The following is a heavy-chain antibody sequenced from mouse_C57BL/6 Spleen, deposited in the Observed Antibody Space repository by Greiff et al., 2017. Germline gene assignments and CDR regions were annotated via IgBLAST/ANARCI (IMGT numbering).Heavy chain of an antibody. V-gene: IGHV1-81*01. J-gene: IGHJ2*01. Sequence: QVQLQQSGAELARPGASVKLSCTASGYTFTSYGISWVKQRTGQGLEWIGEIYPRSGNTYYNEKFKGKATLTADKSSSTAYMELRSLRSEDSAAYVCARRWGSNYFDYWGQGTTLTVSS. D-gene: IGHD1-1*02. CDR1: GYTFTSYG. CDR3: ARRWGSNYFDY. CDR2: IYPRSGNT.